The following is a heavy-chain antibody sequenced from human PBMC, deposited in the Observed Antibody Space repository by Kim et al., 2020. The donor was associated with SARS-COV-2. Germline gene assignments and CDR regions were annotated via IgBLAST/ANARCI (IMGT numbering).Heavy chain of an antibody. CDR1: GFTFSNYG. CDR2: IGSGGAAT. Sequence: GGSLRLSCAASGFTFSNYGMNWVRQAPGKGLEWVSTIGSGGAATYYADSVKGRFTISRDNSRNTLYLQMNSLRAEDTAVYYCAKRGGGYCSSANCYFDGWGQGTLVTVSS. V-gene: IGHV3-23*01. D-gene: IGHD2-2*03. J-gene: IGHJ4*02. CDR3: AKRGGGYCSSANCYFDG.